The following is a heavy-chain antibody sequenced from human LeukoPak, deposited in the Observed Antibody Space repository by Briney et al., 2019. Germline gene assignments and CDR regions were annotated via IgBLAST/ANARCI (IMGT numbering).Heavy chain of an antibody. CDR3: ARLRSGYCSSTSCYYYYGMDV. Sequence: PSETLSLTCTVSGGSTSSYYWSWIRQPPGKGLEWIGYIYYSGSTNYNPSLKSRVTISVDTSKNQFSLKLSSVTAADTAVYYCARLRSGYCSSTSCYYYYGMDVWGQGTTVTVSS. D-gene: IGHD2-2*01. V-gene: IGHV4-59*08. J-gene: IGHJ6*02. CDR1: GGSTSSYY. CDR2: IYYSGST.